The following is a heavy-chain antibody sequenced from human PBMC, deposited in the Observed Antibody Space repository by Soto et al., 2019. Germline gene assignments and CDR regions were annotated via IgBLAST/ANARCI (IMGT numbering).Heavy chain of an antibody. CDR1: GYTFTSYC. J-gene: IGHJ6*02. V-gene: IGHV1-18*01. Sequence: ASVKVSFQASGYTFTSYCINCLRQARGQGLEWMGWISAYNGNTHYAQKLRVRGTMTTDTSTSTAYMELMSLRSDDTDVYYCAGESWSGTYYRYYYGLDVWGQGPTITVSS. CDR2: ISAYNGNT. D-gene: IGHD1-26*01. CDR3: AGESWSGTYYRYYYGLDV.